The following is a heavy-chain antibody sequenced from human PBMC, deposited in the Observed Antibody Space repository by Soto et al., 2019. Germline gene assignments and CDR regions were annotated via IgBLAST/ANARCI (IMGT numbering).Heavy chain of an antibody. D-gene: IGHD3-22*01. V-gene: IGHV3-30-3*01. CDR2: IGYDGSLE. Sequence: QVQLVESGGGVAQPGRSLRVSCAASGFTFSGYAMHWVRQAPGKGLEWVAIIGYDGSLESYAESVKGRFTISRDNSNKTLCLLMNSLRPEDTAVYYCAREHYDSSGYYRIDSWGQGTLVTVSS. CDR1: GFTFSGYA. CDR3: AREHYDSSGYYRIDS. J-gene: IGHJ4*02.